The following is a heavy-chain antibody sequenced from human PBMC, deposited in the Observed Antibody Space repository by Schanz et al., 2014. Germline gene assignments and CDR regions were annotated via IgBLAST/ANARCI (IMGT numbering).Heavy chain of an antibody. Sequence: EVQLLESGGGLVQPGGSLRLSCAASGFTFSSYAMTWVRQIPGKGLEWVSAINTGVNTYYADSVKGRFTISRDNAKNSLYLEMNSLRAEDTALYYCARDRRNADLDYWGQGTLVTVSS. V-gene: IGHV3-23*01. CDR1: GFTFSSYA. D-gene: IGHD1-1*01. CDR3: ARDRRNADLDY. CDR2: INTGVNT. J-gene: IGHJ4*02.